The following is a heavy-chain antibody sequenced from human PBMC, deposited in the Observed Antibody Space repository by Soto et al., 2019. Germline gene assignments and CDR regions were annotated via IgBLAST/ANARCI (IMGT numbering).Heavy chain of an antibody. CDR1: GGSFSGYY. CDR3: ASRDPGTSVDY. J-gene: IGHJ4*02. CDR2: IDDSGST. D-gene: IGHD1-7*01. Sequence: SETLSLTCEVSGGSFSGYYWTWVRQSPGKGLQWIGEIDDSGSTYYNPPFKSRLTISINTSKKQFSLKVTSLTAADTAVYYCASRDPGTSVDYWGQGTLVTVSS. V-gene: IGHV4-34*01.